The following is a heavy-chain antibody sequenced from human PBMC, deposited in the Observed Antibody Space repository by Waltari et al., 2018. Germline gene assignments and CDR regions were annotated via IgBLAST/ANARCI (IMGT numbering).Heavy chain of an antibody. D-gene: IGHD6-13*01. Sequence: QVQLVESGGGVVQPGGSLRLSCAASGFTFSSYGMHWVSQAPGKGLEWVAIIRYDGSNKYYADSVKGRFTISRDNSKNTLYLQMNSLRAEDTAVYYCAKDLAAAGPGYWGQGTLVTVSS. CDR2: IRYDGSNK. CDR3: AKDLAAAGPGY. V-gene: IGHV3-30*02. CDR1: GFTFSSYG. J-gene: IGHJ4*02.